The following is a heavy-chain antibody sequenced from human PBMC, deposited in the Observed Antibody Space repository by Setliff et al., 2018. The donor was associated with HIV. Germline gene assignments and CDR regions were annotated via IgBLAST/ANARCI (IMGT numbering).Heavy chain of an antibody. D-gene: IGHD3-22*01. V-gene: IGHV4-4*02. CDR2: IYHSGTI. Sequence: SETLSLTCAVSGASISSTNWWTWVRQSPGEGLERIGEIYHSGTIYYNPSLKSRVTISLDKSNNQFSLNLRSVTAADTAVYYCASSRGFYALPSWGQGTLVTVSS. CDR3: ASSRGFYALPS. J-gene: IGHJ5*02. CDR1: GASISSTNW.